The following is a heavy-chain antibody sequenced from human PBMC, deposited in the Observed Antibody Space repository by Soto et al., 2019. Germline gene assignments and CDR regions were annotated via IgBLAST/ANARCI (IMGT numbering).Heavy chain of an antibody. D-gene: IGHD2-15*01. CDR1: GGSISSYY. CDR3: ARHVWSGGSCYPDFDY. Sequence: SETLSLTCTVSGGSISSYYWSWIRQPPGKGLEWIGYIYYSGSTNYNPSLKSRVTISVDTSKNQFSLKLSSVTAADTAVYYCARHVWSGGSCYPDFDYWGQGTLVTVS. V-gene: IGHV4-59*08. J-gene: IGHJ4*02. CDR2: IYYSGST.